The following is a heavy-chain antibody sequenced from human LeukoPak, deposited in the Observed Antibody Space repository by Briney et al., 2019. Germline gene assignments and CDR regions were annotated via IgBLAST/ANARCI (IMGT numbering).Heavy chain of an antibody. D-gene: IGHD1-14*01. CDR2: IIPIFGIA. J-gene: IGHJ6*02. CDR3: ARARKGPYAYYYYGMDV. Sequence: SVKVSCKASGGTFSSYAISWVRQAPGQGLEWMGRIIPIFGIANYAQKFQGRVTITADKSTSTAYMELSSLRSEDTAVYYCARARKGPYAYYYYGMDVWGQGTTVTVSS. V-gene: IGHV1-69*04. CDR1: GGTFSSYA.